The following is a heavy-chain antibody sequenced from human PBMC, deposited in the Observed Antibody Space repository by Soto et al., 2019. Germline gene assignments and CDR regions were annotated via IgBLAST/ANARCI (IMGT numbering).Heavy chain of an antibody. V-gene: IGHV4-59*08. CDR1: GGSISSYY. CDR3: ARHSSYSSGWYVVDY. CDR2: IYYSGST. Sequence: QVQLQESGPGLVKPSETLSLTCTVSGGSISSYYWSWIRQPPGKGLEWIGYIYYSGSTNYNPSLKSRVTISVDTSKNQFSLKLSSVTAADTAVYYCARHSSYSSGWYVVDYWGQGTLVTVSS. D-gene: IGHD6-19*01. J-gene: IGHJ4*02.